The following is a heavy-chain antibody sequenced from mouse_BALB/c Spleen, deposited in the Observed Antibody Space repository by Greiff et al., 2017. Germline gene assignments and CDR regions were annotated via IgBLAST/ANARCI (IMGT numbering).Heavy chain of an antibody. V-gene: IGHV1-69*02. J-gene: IGHJ1*01. CDR2: IYPSDSYT. CDR3: TIGAYGNYWYFDV. CDR1: GYTFTSYW. D-gene: IGHD2-1*01. Sequence: QVQLQQPGAELVRPGASVKLSCKASGYTFTSYWINWVKQRPGQGLEWIGNIYPSDSYTNYNQKFKDKATLTVDKSSSTAYMQLSSPTSEDSAVYYCTIGAYGNYWYFDVWGAGTTVTVSS.